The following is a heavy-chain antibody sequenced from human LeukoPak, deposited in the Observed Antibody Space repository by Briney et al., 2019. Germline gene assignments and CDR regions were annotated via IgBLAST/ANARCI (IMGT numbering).Heavy chain of an antibody. Sequence: SETLSLTCTVSGGSISSYYWNWIRQSPGKGLEWIGYIYYSGSTNYNPSLKSRVTISVDTSKNQFSLKLSSVTAADTAVYYCVRGLYGGKGWFDYWGQGTLVTVSS. V-gene: IGHV4-59*01. D-gene: IGHD4-23*01. CDR3: VRGLYGGKGWFDY. CDR2: IYYSGST. J-gene: IGHJ4*02. CDR1: GGSISSYY.